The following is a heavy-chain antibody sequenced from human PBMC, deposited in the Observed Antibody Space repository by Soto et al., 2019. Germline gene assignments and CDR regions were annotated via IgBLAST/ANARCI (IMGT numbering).Heavy chain of an antibody. V-gene: IGHV1-18*01. CDR3: ARVDLGDFDF. J-gene: IGHJ4*02. CDR1: GYTLKNYC. D-gene: IGHD3-16*01. CDR2: ISAYNRNI. Sequence: ASVKVSCKASGYTLKNYCITWVRQAPGQGLEWMGWISAYNRNIDYAQKFQGRVTMTTDTSTSTAYMELRSLRSDDTAVYYCARVDLGDFDFWGQGTLVTSPQ.